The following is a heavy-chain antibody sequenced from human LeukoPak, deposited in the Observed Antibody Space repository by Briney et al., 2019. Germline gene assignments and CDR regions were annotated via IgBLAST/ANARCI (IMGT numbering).Heavy chain of an antibody. CDR2: ISYDGSNK. Sequence: GRSLRLSCAASGFTFSSYAMHWVRQAPGKGLEWVAVISYDGSNKFYADSLKGRFTISRDNSKNTLYLQMNSLRAEDTAVYYCAKDADSSGWYYFDYWGQGTLVTVSS. V-gene: IGHV3-30-3*01. J-gene: IGHJ4*02. CDR3: AKDADSSGWYYFDY. CDR1: GFTFSSYA. D-gene: IGHD6-19*01.